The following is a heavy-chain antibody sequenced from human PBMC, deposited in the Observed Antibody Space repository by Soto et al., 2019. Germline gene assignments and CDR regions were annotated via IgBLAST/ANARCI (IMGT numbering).Heavy chain of an antibody. D-gene: IGHD3-16*01. CDR1: GGSITTNGHY. V-gene: IGHV4-31*03. CDR3: AREQLGFDS. Sequence: QVQLQESGPELVKPSQTLSLTCSVSGGSITTNGHYWTWIRQHPGQGLEWIAYIYYTGNSYLNPSLKSRLSISVDTSKNQFSLELRSVPAADTAVYYCAREQLGFDSWGQGTLVTVSS. J-gene: IGHJ4*02. CDR2: IYYTGNS.